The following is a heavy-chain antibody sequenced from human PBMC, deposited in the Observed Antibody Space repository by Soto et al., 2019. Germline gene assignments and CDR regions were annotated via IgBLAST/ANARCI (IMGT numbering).Heavy chain of an antibody. Sequence: ASVKVSCKASGGTFSSYAISWVRQAPGQGLEWMGGIIPIFGTANYAQKFQGRVTITADESTSTAYMELSSLRSEDTAVYYCARVSKRVVVVAATRDYYYYYGMDVWGQGTTVTVSS. CDR1: GGTFSSYA. V-gene: IGHV1-69*13. CDR3: ARVSKRVVVVAATRDYYYYYGMDV. D-gene: IGHD2-15*01. CDR2: IIPIFGTA. J-gene: IGHJ6*02.